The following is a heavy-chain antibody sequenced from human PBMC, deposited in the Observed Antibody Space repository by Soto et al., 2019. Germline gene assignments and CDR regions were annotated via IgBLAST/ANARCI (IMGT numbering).Heavy chain of an antibody. CDR3: ARDRSEYDYVWGSYRPPTPHYYGMAV. Sequence: GGSLRLSCAASGFTFSDYYMSWIRQAPGKGLEWVSYISSSSSYTNYADSVKGRFTISRDNAKNSLYLQMNSLRAEDTAVYYCARDRSEYDYVWGSYRPPTPHYYGMAVWGQGTSVTVSS. CDR2: ISSSSSYT. CDR1: GFTFSDYY. J-gene: IGHJ6*02. D-gene: IGHD3-16*02. V-gene: IGHV3-11*06.